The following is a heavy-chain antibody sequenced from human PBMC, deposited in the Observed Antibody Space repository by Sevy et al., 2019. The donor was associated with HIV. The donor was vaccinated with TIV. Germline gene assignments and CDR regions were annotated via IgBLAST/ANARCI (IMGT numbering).Heavy chain of an antibody. CDR2: INPSGGST. V-gene: IGHV1-46*01. CDR3: ATDRVHMTTHGWFDP. J-gene: IGHJ5*02. CDR1: GYTFTSYY. Sequence: ASVKVSYKASGYTFTSYYMHWVRQAPGQGLEWMGIINPSGGSTSCAQKFQGRVTMTRDTSTSTVYMELSSLRSEDTAVYYCATDRVHMTTHGWFDPWGQGTLVTVSS. D-gene: IGHD4-17*01.